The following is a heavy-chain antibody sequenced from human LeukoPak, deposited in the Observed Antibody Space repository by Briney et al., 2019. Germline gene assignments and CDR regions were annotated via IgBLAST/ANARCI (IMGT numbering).Heavy chain of an antibody. CDR2: INHSGST. CDR1: GGSFSGYY. V-gene: IGHV4-34*01. CDR3: ARGTVVPAAPSSLPIDY. J-gene: IGHJ4*02. Sequence: SETLSLTCAVYGGSFSGYYWSWIRQPPGKGLEWIGEINHSGSTNYNPSLKSRVTISVDTSKNQFSLKLSSVTAADTAVYYCARGTVVPAAPSSLPIDYWGQGTLVTVSS. D-gene: IGHD2-2*01.